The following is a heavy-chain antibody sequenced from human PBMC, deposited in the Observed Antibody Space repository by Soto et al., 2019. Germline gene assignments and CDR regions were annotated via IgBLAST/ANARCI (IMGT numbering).Heavy chain of an antibody. CDR3: ARQGGRRTYYYYYGMDV. V-gene: IGHV3-7*01. J-gene: IGHJ6*02. Sequence: SLRLSCTASGFTFSSYWMSWVRQAPGKGLEWVANIKHDGSEKNYVDSVKGRFTISTDNAKNSVFLQMNSLRAGDTAVYYCARQGGRRTYYYYYGMDVWGQRTTVTVSS. D-gene: IGHD3-16*01. CDR2: IKHDGSEK. CDR1: GFTFSSYW.